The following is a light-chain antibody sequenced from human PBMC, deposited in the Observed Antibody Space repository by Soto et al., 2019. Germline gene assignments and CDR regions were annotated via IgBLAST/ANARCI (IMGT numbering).Light chain of an antibody. J-gene: IGLJ1*01. V-gene: IGLV2-8*01. CDR3: CSYVGRNTYV. CDR2: EVS. Sequence: QSVLTQPPSASGSPGQSVTISCTGTSSDVGGYNYVSWYQQHPGKAPKLMIYEVSKRPSGVPNRFSGSKSGNTASLTISGLRAEDEADYYCCSYVGRNTYVFGTGTKVTVL. CDR1: SSDVGGYNY.